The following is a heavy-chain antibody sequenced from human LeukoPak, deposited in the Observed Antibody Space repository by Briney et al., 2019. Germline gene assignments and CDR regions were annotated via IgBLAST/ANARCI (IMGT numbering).Heavy chain of an antibody. V-gene: IGHV4-31*03. D-gene: IGHD3-10*01. Sequence: SQTLSLTCTVSVGSINSGCYYWSWIRQHPGKGLEWIGYIYYSGSAYYNPSLKSRVTISVDTSENQFSLKLSSVTAADTAVYYCARVNYGSATKEDYWGQGTLVTVSS. CDR3: ARVNYGSATKEDY. CDR1: VGSINSGCYY. CDR2: IYYSGSA. J-gene: IGHJ4*02.